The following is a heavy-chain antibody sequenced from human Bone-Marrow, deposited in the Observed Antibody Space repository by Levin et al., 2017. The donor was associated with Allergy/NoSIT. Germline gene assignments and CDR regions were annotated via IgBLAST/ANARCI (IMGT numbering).Heavy chain of an antibody. Sequence: GGSLRLSCSASGFTFSSYWMHWVRQVPGKGLVWVSRINRDGSSTSYADSVKGRFTISRDNAKNTLYLQMNSLRAEDTSVYYCARDRVTTNWYFDVWGRSTLVAVSS. CDR3: ARDRVTTNWYFDV. D-gene: IGHD4-17*01. CDR2: INRDGSST. CDR1: GFTFSSYW. J-gene: IGHJ2*01. V-gene: IGHV3-74*01.